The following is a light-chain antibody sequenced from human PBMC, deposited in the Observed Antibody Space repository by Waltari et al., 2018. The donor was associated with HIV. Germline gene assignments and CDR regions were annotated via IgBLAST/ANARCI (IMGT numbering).Light chain of an antibody. V-gene: IGLV1-51*01. CDR1: RSNIWNNY. Sequence: QSVLTQAPSVSAAPGPNVAISCPGSRSNIWNNYVAWYQQFPGAAPKLLFFDNSKRPSGIPERFFASRSGTSATLGITGLQTGDEAHYYCATWDIRLQTVVFGGGTKVTVL. J-gene: IGLJ2*01. CDR2: DNS. CDR3: ATWDIRLQTVV.